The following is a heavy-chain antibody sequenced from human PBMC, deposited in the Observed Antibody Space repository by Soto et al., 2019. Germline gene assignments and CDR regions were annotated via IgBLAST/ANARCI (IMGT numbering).Heavy chain of an antibody. J-gene: IGHJ4*02. Sequence: SETLSLTCTVSGGSISSYYWSWIRQPPGKGLEWIGYIYYSGSTNYNPSLKSRVTISVDTSKNQFSLKLSSVTAADTAVYYCASGDTIFGVARIDYWGQGTLVTVSS. V-gene: IGHV4-59*01. CDR3: ASGDTIFGVARIDY. D-gene: IGHD3-3*01. CDR1: GGSISSYY. CDR2: IYYSGST.